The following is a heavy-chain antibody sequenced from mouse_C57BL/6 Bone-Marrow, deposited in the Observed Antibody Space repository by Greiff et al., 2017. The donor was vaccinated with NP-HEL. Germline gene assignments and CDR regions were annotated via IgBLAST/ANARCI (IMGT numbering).Heavy chain of an antibody. Sequence: VKLMESGAELMKPGASVKLSCKATGYTFTGYWIEWVKQRPGHGLEWIGEILPGSGSTNYNEKFKGKATLTADTSSNTAYMQLSSLTTEDSAIYYCARGYYSNLDYYAMDYGGQGTSVTVSA. V-gene: IGHV1-9*01. D-gene: IGHD2-5*01. J-gene: IGHJ4*01. CDR3: ARGYYSNLDYYAMDY. CDR1: GYTFTGYW. CDR2: ILPGSGST.